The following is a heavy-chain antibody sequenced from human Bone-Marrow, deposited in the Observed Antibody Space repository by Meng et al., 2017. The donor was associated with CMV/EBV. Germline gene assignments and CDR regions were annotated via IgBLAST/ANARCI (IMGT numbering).Heavy chain of an antibody. Sequence: SGGTFSSYAISWVRKAPGQGLEWMGGIIPIFGTANYAQKFQGRVTITTDESTSTAYMELSSLRSEDTAVYYCARVRSDFWSGSYFDYWGQGTLVTVSS. J-gene: IGHJ4*02. CDR2: IIPIFGTA. CDR3: ARVRSDFWSGSYFDY. D-gene: IGHD3-3*01. CDR1: GGTFSSYA. V-gene: IGHV1-69*05.